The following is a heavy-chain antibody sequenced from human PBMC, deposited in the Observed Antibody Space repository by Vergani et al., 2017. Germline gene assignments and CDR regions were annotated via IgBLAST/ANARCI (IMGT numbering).Heavy chain of an antibody. V-gene: IGHV4-61*02. D-gene: IGHD2-2*01. CDR2: IHSSGKT. CDR3: AKVISYQLNDWFDP. Sequence: QVQLQESGPGLVKPSQTLSLTCTVSGDSISSGNHYWSWIRQPAGKGLEWIRRIHSSGKTNYNPSLKSRVSMSVDTSKNQFSLKLTSVTAADTAVYYCAKVISYQLNDWFDPWGQGTPVSVSS. J-gene: IGHJ5*02. CDR1: GDSISSGNHY.